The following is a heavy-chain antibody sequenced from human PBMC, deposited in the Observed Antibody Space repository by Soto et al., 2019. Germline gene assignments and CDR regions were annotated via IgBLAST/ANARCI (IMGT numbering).Heavy chain of an antibody. CDR1: GGTFHSST. D-gene: IGHD2-15*01. Sequence: QVQLVQSGAEVKKPGSSVKVSCKASGGTFHSSTITWVRQAPGQGLEWMGRFIPGVDIANYAHKFQDRVTITADKSTSTAYMELRSLRSEDTAMFYCAIYGGNGDDAFDLWGQGTVVTVSS. V-gene: IGHV1-69*02. CDR2: FIPGVDIA. J-gene: IGHJ3*01. CDR3: AIYGGNGDDAFDL.